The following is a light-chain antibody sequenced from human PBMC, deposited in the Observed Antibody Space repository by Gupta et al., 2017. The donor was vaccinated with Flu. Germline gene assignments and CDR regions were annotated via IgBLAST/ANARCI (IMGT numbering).Light chain of an antibody. V-gene: IGKV1-39*01. J-gene: IGKJ4*01. Sequence: SPSSLSASVGDRVTITCRASQSISSYLNWYQQKPGKAPKLLIYSASSLQSGVPSRFSGSGSGTDFTLTISSLQPEDFATYYCQQSYSTSTFGGGTKVEIK. CDR2: SAS. CDR1: QSISSY. CDR3: QQSYSTST.